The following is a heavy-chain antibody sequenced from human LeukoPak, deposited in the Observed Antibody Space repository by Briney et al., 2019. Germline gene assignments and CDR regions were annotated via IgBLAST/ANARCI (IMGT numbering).Heavy chain of an antibody. CDR2: ISYDGSDQ. V-gene: IGHV3-30*18. J-gene: IGHJ4*02. D-gene: IGHD3-22*01. CDR1: GLTFSNFG. CDR3: AKGGHYDSSGYFGPSGY. Sequence: GGSLRLSCAASGLTFSNFGMHWARQAPGKGLEWVAVISYDGSDQYYIDSEKGRFTISRDNSKNTLYLQMNSLRAEDTAVYYCAKGGHYDSSGYFGPSGYWGQGTLVTVSS.